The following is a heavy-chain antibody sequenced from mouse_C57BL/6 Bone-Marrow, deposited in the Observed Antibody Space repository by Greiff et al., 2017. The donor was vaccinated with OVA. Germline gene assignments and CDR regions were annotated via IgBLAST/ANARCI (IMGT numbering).Heavy chain of an antibody. J-gene: IGHJ1*03. CDR2: ISYDGSN. CDR1: GYSITSGYY. V-gene: IGHV3-6*01. CDR3: ARDSWYFDV. Sequence: EVHLVESGPGLVKPSQSLSLTCSVTGYSITSGYYWNWIRQFPGNKLEWMGYISYDGSNNYNPSLKNRISITRDTSKNQFFLKLNSVTTEDTATYYCARDSWYFDVWGTGTTVTVSS.